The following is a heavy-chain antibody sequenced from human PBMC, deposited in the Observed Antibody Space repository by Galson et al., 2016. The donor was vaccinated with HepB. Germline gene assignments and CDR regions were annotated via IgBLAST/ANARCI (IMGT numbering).Heavy chain of an antibody. CDR3: AKLWAPDLITGSTFFDY. Sequence: SLRLSCAASGFMFSYYGMSWVRQAPGKGLEWVSGISGSAGRTYSADSGKGRFTISRDNSKNPLYLQMNSLRDEDTAIYYCAKLWAPDLITGSTFFDYWGQGIQVTVSS. CDR1: GFMFSYYG. D-gene: IGHD1-7*01. J-gene: IGHJ4*02. CDR2: ISGSAGRT. V-gene: IGHV3-23*01.